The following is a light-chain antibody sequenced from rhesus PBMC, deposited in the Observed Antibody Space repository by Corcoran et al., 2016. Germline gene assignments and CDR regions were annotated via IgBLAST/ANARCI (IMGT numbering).Light chain of an antibody. CDR1: KNIYSN. CDR3: QRSYDNPLT. V-gene: IGKV1S12*01. CDR2: AAS. J-gene: IGKJ4*01. Sequence: DIQMTQSPSALSASVGDRVTISCRASKNIYSNLAWYQQKPGKAPKLLIYAASSLQTGIPSRFSGSGSGTDFTLTISSLPPEDSAAYCCQRSYDNPLTFGGGTKVELK.